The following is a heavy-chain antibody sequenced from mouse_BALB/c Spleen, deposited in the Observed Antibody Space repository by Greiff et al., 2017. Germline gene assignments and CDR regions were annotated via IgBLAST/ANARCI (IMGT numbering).Heavy chain of an antibody. CDR1: GDSITSGY. V-gene: IGHV3-8*02. CDR2: ISYSGST. D-gene: IGHD3-1*01. J-gene: IGHJ3*01. Sequence: EVQLQQSGPSLVKPSQTLSLTCSVTGDSITSGYLNWIRKFPGNKLEYMGYISYSGSTYYNPSLKSRITITRDTSKNQYYLQLNSVTTEDTATYYCASGSSGPFAYWGQGTLVTVSA. CDR3: ASGSSGPFAY.